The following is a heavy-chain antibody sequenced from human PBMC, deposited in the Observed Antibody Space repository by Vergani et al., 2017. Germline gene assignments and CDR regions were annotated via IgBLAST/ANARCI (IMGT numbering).Heavy chain of an antibody. J-gene: IGHJ4*02. CDR2: IIPTIRLA. V-gene: IGHV1-69*02. Sequence: QVHLEQSGTEVKKPGSSVKVSCKASGDIFNNYTVTWVRQAPGQGLEWMGRIIPTIRLATSAQKFQDSFKITGDTTTNTVYMEMNNLRSEDTAVYYCASVSPGDNSGGGHFDYWDEGTVVTVSS. CDR1: GDIFNNYT. D-gene: IGHD6-19*01. CDR3: ASVSPGDNSGGGHFDY.